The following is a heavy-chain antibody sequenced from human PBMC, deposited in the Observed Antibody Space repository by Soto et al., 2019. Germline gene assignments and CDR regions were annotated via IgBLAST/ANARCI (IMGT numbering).Heavy chain of an antibody. J-gene: IGHJ4*02. CDR1: GYTFTSYG. CDR3: AVERGYCSGGICPSYFDY. Sequence: QVQLVQSGAEVKKPGASVKVSCKASGYTFTSYGISWVRQAPGHGLEWMGWISAYNGNTNYAQKLQGRVTMTTDTSTSTAYMELRSLRSDDTAVYYCAVERGYCSGGICPSYFDYWGQGTLVTVSS. D-gene: IGHD2-15*01. CDR2: ISAYNGNT. V-gene: IGHV1-18*01.